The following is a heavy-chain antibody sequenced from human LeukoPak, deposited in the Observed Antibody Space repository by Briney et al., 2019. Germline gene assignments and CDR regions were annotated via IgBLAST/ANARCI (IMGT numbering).Heavy chain of an antibody. J-gene: IGHJ5*02. V-gene: IGHV4-59*01. Sequence: PSETLSLTCTVSGGSISSYYWSWIRQPPGKGLEWIGYIYYSGSTNYHPSLKSRVTISVDTAKNQFSLKLSSVTAADTAVYYCARESLGDYYDSSGYPNWFDPWGQGTLVTVSS. CDR2: IYYSGST. CDR3: ARESLGDYYDSSGYPNWFDP. CDR1: GGSISSYY. D-gene: IGHD3-22*01.